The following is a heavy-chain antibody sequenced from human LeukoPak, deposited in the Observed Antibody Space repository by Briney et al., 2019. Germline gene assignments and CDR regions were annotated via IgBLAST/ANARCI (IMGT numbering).Heavy chain of an antibody. V-gene: IGHV3-30*03. D-gene: IGHD3-22*01. CDR2: ISYDGSNK. J-gene: IGHJ4*02. Sequence: GGSLRLSCAASGFTFSSYGMHWVRQAPGKGLEWVAVISYDGSNKYYADSVKGRFTISRDNSKNTLYLQMNSLRAEDTAVYYCASSMIVVVGYFDYWGQGTLVTVSS. CDR3: ASSMIVVVGYFDY. CDR1: GFTFSSYG.